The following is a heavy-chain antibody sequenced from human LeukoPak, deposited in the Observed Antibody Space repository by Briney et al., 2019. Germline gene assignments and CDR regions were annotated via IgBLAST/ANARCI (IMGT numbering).Heavy chain of an antibody. CDR3: ARSMTTVVTPFDSGPFDY. J-gene: IGHJ4*02. D-gene: IGHD4-23*01. CDR1: GYTFNRYY. V-gene: IGHV1-46*02. CDR2: INPSGGST. Sequence: GASVKVSCKASGYTFNRYYMHWVRQAPGQGLEWMGIINPSGGSTNSAQKFQGRVTMTRDTSTSTIYMELSSLRFEDTAVYYCARSMTTVVTPFDSGPFDYWGQGTLVTVSS.